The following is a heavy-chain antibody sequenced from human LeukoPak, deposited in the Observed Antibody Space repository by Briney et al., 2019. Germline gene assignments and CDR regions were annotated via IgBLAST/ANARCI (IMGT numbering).Heavy chain of an antibody. CDR3: ARGPWGAVAGTFDY. CDR2: IYPGDSDT. J-gene: IGHJ4*02. CDR1: WYSFSRYW. V-gene: IGHV5-51*01. D-gene: IGHD6-19*01. Sequence: GESLKISCKGFWYSFSRYWIGWVRQMPGQGLGGVGIIYPGDSDTRYRPSFQGQVTISADKSISTAYLQWSSLKASDTAMYYCARGPWGAVAGTFDYWGQGTLVTVPS.